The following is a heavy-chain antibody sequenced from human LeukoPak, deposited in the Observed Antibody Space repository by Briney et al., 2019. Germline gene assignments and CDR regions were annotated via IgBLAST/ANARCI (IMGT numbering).Heavy chain of an antibody. CDR3: ATKYSGSYYSFFDY. CDR1: GYTFTGYY. V-gene: IGHV1-2*02. Sequence: ASVKVSCKAFGYTFTGYYMHWVRQAPGQGLEWMGWINPNSGGTNYAQKFQGRVTMTRDTSISTAYMELSRLRSDDTAVYYCATKYSGSYYSFFDYWGQGTLVTVSS. J-gene: IGHJ4*02. CDR2: INPNSGGT. D-gene: IGHD1-26*01.